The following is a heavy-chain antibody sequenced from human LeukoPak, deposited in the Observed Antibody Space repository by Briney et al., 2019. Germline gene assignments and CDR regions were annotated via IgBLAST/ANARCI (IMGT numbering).Heavy chain of an antibody. Sequence: SVKVSCKASGGTFISYAINWVRQAPGQGLEWMGRIIPILGVANYAQKFQGGVTITADKSTSTAYMELSRLRSGDTAVYYCARDRYCSGGTCPIYYYYGMDVWGQGTTVTVSS. V-gene: IGHV1-69*04. J-gene: IGHJ6*02. CDR3: ARDRYCSGGTCPIYYYYGMDV. D-gene: IGHD2-15*01. CDR2: IIPILGVA. CDR1: GGTFISYA.